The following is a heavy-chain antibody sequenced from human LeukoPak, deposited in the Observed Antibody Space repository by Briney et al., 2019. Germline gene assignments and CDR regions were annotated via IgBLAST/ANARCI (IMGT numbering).Heavy chain of an antibody. CDR3: ANTRTDFWSGYYPNFDY. CDR2: ISSSGGST. CDR1: RLTFSSDA. Sequence: ARTLRLSSPASRLTFSSDAMSCDRQAPRDERKWDTPISSSGGSTYYADSVKGRFTISRDNSKNTLYLQMNSLRAEDTAVYYCANTRTDFWSGYYPNFDYWGQGTLVTVSS. D-gene: IGHD3-3*01. V-gene: IGHV3-23*01. J-gene: IGHJ4*02.